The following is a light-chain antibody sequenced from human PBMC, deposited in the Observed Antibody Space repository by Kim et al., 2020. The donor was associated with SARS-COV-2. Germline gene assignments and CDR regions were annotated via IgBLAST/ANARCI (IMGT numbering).Light chain of an antibody. CDR2: SND. V-gene: IGLV10-54*01. Sequence: QAGLTQPPSVSKGLRQTATLTCTGNNNNVGYQGATWLQQHQGHPPKVLSYSNDNRPSGISERFSASRSGNTASLTITGLQPEDEADYYCSAWDSSLSALVFGCGTKVTVL. J-gene: IGLJ1*01. CDR3: SAWDSSLSALV. CDR1: NNNVGYQG.